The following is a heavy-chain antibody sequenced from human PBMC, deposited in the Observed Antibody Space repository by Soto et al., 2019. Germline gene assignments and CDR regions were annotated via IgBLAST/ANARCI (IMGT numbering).Heavy chain of an antibody. CDR2: IIPIFATA. CDR1: GGTFSSYA. J-gene: IGHJ6*02. CDR3: ARVFGVGATTGYYYGMDV. V-gene: IGHV1-69*13. D-gene: IGHD1-26*01. Sequence: SVKVSCKASGGTFSSYAISWVRQAPGQGLEWMGGIIPIFATANYAQKFQGRVTITADESTSTAYMELSSLRSEDTAVYYCARVFGVGATTGYYYGMDVWGQGTTVTVSS.